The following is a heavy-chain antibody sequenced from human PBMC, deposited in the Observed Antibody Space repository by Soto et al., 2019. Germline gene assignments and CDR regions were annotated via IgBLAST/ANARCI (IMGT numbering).Heavy chain of an antibody. D-gene: IGHD2-2*01. Sequence: QVQLVQSGAEVKKPGSSVKVSCKASGGTFGSYAISWVRQAPGQGLEWMGGIIPIPGTANYAQKFQGGVTIAVDKSTSTAYMELSSVRSEDTAVYYCARAQGSSTSLEIYYYYYYGMDVWGQGTTVTVSS. CDR3: ARAQGSSTSLEIYYYYYYGMDV. J-gene: IGHJ6*02. CDR1: GGTFGSYA. V-gene: IGHV1-69*06. CDR2: IIPIPGTA.